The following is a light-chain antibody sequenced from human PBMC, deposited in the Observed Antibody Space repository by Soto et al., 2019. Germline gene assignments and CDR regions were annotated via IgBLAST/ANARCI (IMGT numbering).Light chain of an antibody. CDR2: EVS. J-gene: IGLJ1*01. Sequence: QSALIQPASVSGSPGQSITISCTGTSRDVGGSNYVSWYQHHPHRDPKLLIYEVSYRPSGVSSRFSGSKSGNTASLTISGLQAEDEADYYCSSYTSSNTLEVFGVGTKLTVL. CDR1: SRDVGGSNY. V-gene: IGLV2-14*01. CDR3: SSYTSSNTLEV.